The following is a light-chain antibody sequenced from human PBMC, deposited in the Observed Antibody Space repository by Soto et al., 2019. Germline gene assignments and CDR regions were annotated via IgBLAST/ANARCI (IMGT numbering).Light chain of an antibody. CDR3: QQYGSAPPT. CDR2: GAS. CDR1: QSVTSNY. V-gene: IGKV3-20*01. J-gene: IGKJ3*01. Sequence: EIVLTQSPGTLSLSPGERVTLSCRASQSVTSNYLAWYQQKPGQAPRLLISGASSRATGIPDRFSGSGSGTDFSLTISRLEPEDFAVYYCQQYGSAPPTFGPGTKVDIK.